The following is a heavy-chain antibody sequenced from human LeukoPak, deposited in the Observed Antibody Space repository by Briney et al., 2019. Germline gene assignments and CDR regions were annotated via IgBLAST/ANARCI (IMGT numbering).Heavy chain of an antibody. CDR3: AREYYDYVWGSYRRPDYFDY. V-gene: IGHV1-2*06. CDR1: GYTFTGYY. Sequence: GASVKVSCKASGYTFTGYYMHWVRQAPGQGLEWMGRINPNSGGTNHAQKFQGRVTMTRDTSISTAYMELSRLRSDDTAVYYCAREYYDYVWGSYRRPDYFDYWGQGTLVTVSS. CDR2: INPNSGGT. J-gene: IGHJ4*02. D-gene: IGHD3-16*02.